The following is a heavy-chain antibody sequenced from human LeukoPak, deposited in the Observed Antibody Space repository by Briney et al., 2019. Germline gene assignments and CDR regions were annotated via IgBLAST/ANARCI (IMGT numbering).Heavy chain of an antibody. V-gene: IGHV3-23*01. J-gene: IGHJ4*02. CDR3: ARSGLIRFDY. Sequence: PGGSLRLSCAASGFTFSRYSMNWVRQAPGKGLEWVSSFSGSGGSTYYADSVKGRVTISRDNSKNTLYLQMNSLRAEDTAVYYCARSGLIRFDYWGQGTLVTVSS. CDR1: GFTFSRYS. D-gene: IGHD2-15*01. CDR2: FSGSGGST.